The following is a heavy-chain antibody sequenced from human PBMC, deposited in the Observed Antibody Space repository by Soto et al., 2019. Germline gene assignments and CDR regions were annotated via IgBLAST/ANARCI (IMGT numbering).Heavy chain of an antibody. Sequence: ASVKVACKVSGYTLTELSMHWVRQAPGKGLEWMGGFDPEDGETIYAQKFQGRVTMTEDTSTDTAYMELSSLRSEDTAVYYCATNIVVVVAATGPRFDYWGQGTLVTVSS. D-gene: IGHD2-15*01. CDR2: FDPEDGET. J-gene: IGHJ4*02. V-gene: IGHV1-24*01. CDR3: ATNIVVVVAATGPRFDY. CDR1: GYTLTELS.